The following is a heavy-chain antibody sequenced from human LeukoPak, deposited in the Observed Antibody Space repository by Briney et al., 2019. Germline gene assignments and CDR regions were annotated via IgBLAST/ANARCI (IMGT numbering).Heavy chain of an antibody. CDR3: ARVPRSYYYYYMDV. Sequence: SETLSLTFNVSGGSISGYHWSWIRQPPGKGLEWLGYIYYSGSSNYNPSLKSRVTISADTSKNQFSLKLSSVTAADTAVYYCARVPRSYYYYYMDVWGKGTTVTVSS. CDR2: IYYSGSS. V-gene: IGHV4-59*01. CDR1: GGSISGYH. J-gene: IGHJ6*03.